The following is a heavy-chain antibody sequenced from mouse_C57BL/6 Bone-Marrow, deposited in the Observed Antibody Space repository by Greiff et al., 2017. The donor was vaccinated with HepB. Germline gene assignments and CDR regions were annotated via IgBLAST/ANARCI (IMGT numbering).Heavy chain of an antibody. CDR1: GYTFTDYY. Sequence: EVQLQQSGPVLVKPGASVKMSCKASGYTFTDYYMNWVKQSHGKSLEWIGVINPYNGGTSYNQKFKGKATLTVDKSSSTAYMELNSLTSEDSAVYYCALPAPWFAYWGQGTLVTVSA. CDR2: INPYNGGT. J-gene: IGHJ3*01. CDR3: ALPAPWFAY. V-gene: IGHV1-19*01.